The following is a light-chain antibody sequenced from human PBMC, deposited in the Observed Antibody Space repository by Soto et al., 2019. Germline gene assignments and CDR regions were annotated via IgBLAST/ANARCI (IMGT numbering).Light chain of an antibody. CDR3: QQSYSTPGT. CDR1: QSISSY. CDR2: GAS. V-gene: IGKV1-39*01. J-gene: IGKJ5*01. Sequence: DIQMTQSPSSLSASVGDRVTITCRASQSISSYLNWYQQKPGKAPKLLIYGASSLQSGVPSRFSDSGSGTDFTLTISSLQPEDFATYYCQQSYSTPGTFGQGTRLDIK.